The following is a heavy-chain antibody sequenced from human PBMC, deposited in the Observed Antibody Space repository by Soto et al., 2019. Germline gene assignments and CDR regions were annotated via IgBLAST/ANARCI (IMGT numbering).Heavy chain of an antibody. V-gene: IGHV3-72*01. J-gene: IGHJ6*02. CDR3: AMLGGWSGGSSGMDV. CDR2: IRRKANSYTT. D-gene: IGHD6-19*01. CDR1: GLIFSDYH. Sequence: EVPLVESGGGLVQPGGSLRLSCAASGLIFSDYHMDWVRQAPGKGLEWVGRIRRKANSYTTEYAASVKGRFTISRDDSKNSLYLQMNSLTSEDTAVYYCAMLGGWSGGSSGMDVWGQGTTVTVSS.